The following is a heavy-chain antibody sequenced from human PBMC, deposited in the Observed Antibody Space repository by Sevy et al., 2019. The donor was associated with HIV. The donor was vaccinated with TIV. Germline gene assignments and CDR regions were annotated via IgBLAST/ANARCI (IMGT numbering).Heavy chain of an antibody. CDR1: GGSISSSSYY. D-gene: IGHD4-17*01. CDR3: ARMTTVTTEVKV. J-gene: IGHJ4*02. CDR2: IYYSGST. Sequence: SETLSLTCTVSGGSISSSSYYWGWIRQPPGKGLEWFGRIYYSGSTYYNPSLKSRVTISVDTSKNQFSLKLSSVTAADTAVYCGARMTTVTTEVKVWGQGTLVTVSS. V-gene: IGHV4-39*01.